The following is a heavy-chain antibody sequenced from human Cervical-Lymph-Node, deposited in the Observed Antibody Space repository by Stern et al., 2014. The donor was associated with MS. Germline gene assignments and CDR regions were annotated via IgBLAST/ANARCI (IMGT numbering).Heavy chain of an antibody. CDR1: GGTFGSFA. CDR2: IIPICGTA. Sequence: QVQLVKSGAEVKKPGSSVKVSCRASGGTFGSFAVNWVRKAPGQGLEWMGGIIPICGTANCAQRFQGRVTITADDSTTTAYMELNSLTSDDTAVYFCTREAIGHSGTFNFWGQGTLVTVSS. J-gene: IGHJ4*02. D-gene: IGHD5-12*01. CDR3: TREAIGHSGTFNF. V-gene: IGHV1-69*01.